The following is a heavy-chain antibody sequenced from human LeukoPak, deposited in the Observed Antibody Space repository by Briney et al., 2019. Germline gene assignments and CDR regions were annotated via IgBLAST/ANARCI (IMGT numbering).Heavy chain of an antibody. CDR3: ARLGAGPTYYDFWSGYSSFHFDY. Sequence: PSETLSLTCAVYGGSFSGYYWSWIRQPPGMGLEWIGGIHYSGNTYYNPSLKSRVTISIDTSKNQFSLKLSSVTAADTAAYYCARLGAGPTYYDFWSGYSSFHFDYWGQGTLVTVSS. J-gene: IGHJ4*02. V-gene: IGHV4-34*01. D-gene: IGHD3-3*01. CDR1: GGSFSGYY. CDR2: IHYSGNT.